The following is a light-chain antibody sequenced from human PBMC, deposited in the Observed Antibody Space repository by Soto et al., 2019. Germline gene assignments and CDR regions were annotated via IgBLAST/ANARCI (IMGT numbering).Light chain of an antibody. CDR3: QQYNNWPPVT. Sequence: EIVMTQSPATLSESPGERATLSCRASQSVSSNLAWYQQKPGQAPRLLIYGASTRATGIPARFSGSGSGTEFTLTISSLLSEDFAVYYCQQYNNWPPVTFGQGTRLEIK. CDR1: QSVSSN. V-gene: IGKV3-15*01. J-gene: IGKJ5*01. CDR2: GAS.